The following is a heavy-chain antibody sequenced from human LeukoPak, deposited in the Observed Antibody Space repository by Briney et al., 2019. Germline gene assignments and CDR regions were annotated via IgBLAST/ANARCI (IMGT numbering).Heavy chain of an antibody. D-gene: IGHD3-10*01. CDR3: ARDRVTMVRGVSYYFDY. CDR1: GFTFSSYW. J-gene: IGHJ4*02. Sequence: GGSLRLSCAASGFTFSSYWMSWVRQDPGKGLECVANIKLDGSEKYYVNSVKGRFTISRDNAKNSLYLQMNSLRAEDTAVYNCARDRVTMVRGVSYYFDYWGQGTLVTVSS. CDR2: IKLDGSEK. V-gene: IGHV3-7*05.